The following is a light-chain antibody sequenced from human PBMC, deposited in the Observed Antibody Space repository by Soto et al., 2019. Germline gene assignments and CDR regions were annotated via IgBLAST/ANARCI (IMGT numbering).Light chain of an antibody. CDR3: SSYTSSSTV. Sequence: QSALTQPVSVSGSPGQSITISCTGTSSDVGGYNYVSWYQQHPGKAPKLMIYEVSNRPSGVSNRFSGSKSGNTASLTISGLQAEDAADYYCSSYTSSSTVFGGGTKLTVL. J-gene: IGLJ2*01. CDR2: EVS. V-gene: IGLV2-14*01. CDR1: SSDVGGYNY.